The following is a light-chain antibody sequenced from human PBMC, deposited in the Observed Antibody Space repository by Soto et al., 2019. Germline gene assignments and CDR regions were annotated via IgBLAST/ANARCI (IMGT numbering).Light chain of an antibody. CDR2: GAS. Sequence: EIVLTQSPGTPSLSPGERATLSCRASQSVSSSYLAWYQQKPGQAPRLLIYGASSRATGIPDRFSGSGSGTDFTLTISRLEPEDFAVYYCQKYGSSTGTFGQETKVDIK. J-gene: IGKJ1*01. CDR1: QSVSSSY. V-gene: IGKV3-20*01. CDR3: QKYGSSTGT.